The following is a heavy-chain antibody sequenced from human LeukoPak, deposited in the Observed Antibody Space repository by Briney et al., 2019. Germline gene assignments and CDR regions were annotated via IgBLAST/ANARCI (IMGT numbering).Heavy chain of an antibody. CDR2: IYTSGST. D-gene: IGHD2-2*01. V-gene: IGHV4-4*09. CDR3: ARGYCGSTSCYLSAFDI. J-gene: IGHJ3*02. CDR1: GGSISSYY. Sequence: SETLSLTCTVSGGSISSYYWSWIRQPPGKGLEWIGYIYTSGSTNYNPSLKSRVTISVDTSKNQFSLKLSSVTAADTAVYYCARGYCGSTSCYLSAFDIWGQGTMVTVSS.